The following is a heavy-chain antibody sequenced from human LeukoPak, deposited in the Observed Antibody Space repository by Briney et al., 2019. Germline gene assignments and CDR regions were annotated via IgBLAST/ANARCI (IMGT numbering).Heavy chain of an antibody. CDR2: INSDGSST. CDR1: GFTSSSYW. CDR3: ARDRGGYCTNGVCWAGSFDI. Sequence: PGGSLRLSCAASGFTSSSYWMHWVRHAPGKGLVWVSRINSDGSSTSYADSVKGRFTISRDNAKNTLYLQMNSLRAEDTAVYYCARDRGGYCTNGVCWAGSFDIWGQGTMVTVSS. V-gene: IGHV3-74*01. J-gene: IGHJ3*02. D-gene: IGHD2-8*01.